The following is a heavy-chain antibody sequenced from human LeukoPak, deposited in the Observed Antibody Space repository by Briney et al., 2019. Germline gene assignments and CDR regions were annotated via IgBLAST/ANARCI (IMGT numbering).Heavy chain of an antibody. CDR2: ISGDGGNT. J-gene: IGHJ4*02. CDR1: GFTFDDYG. D-gene: IGHD5-18*01. V-gene: IGHV3-43*02. Sequence: PGGSLRLSCAASGFTFDDYGMHWVRQAPGKGLEWVSLISGDGGNTYYADSVKGRFTISRDNSKSSLYLRMNSLRTEDTALYYCAKGGLGRTVMAHLDYWGQGTLVTVSS. CDR3: AKGGLGRTVMAHLDY.